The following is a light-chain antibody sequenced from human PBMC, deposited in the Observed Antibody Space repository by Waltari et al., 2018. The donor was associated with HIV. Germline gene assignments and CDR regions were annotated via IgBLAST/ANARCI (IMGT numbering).Light chain of an antibody. CDR2: EVS. CDR1: RGDVGTYNY. J-gene: IGLJ1*01. V-gene: IGLV2-14*01. CDR3: SAYTSRDTFV. Sequence: QSALTQPAAVSGSPGQSITLSCTGARGDVGTYNYVSWYQQLPGKAPKLLIYEVSNRPSGLANRFSGSKSGNTASLTISGLQAEDEGYYYCSAYTSRDTFVFGTGTEVTVL.